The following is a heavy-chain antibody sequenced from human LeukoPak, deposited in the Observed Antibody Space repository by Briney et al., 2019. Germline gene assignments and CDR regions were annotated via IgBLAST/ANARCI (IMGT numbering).Heavy chain of an antibody. J-gene: IGHJ6*02. Sequence: GASVKVSCKASGGTFSSYAISWVRQAPGQGLEWMGGIIPIFGTANYAQKFQGRVTITAGESTSTAYMELSSLRSEDTAVYYCARDGIAVAGPAANYGMDVWGQGTTVTVSS. CDR3: ARDGIAVAGPAANYGMDV. V-gene: IGHV1-69*13. D-gene: IGHD6-19*01. CDR2: IIPIFGTA. CDR1: GGTFSSYA.